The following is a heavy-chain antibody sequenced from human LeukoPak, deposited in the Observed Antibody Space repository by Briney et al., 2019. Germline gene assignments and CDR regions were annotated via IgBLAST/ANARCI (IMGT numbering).Heavy chain of an antibody. CDR3: AKDVSYYYGSGSYSDY. Sequence: PGGSLRLSCAASGFTFSSYWMHWVRQAPGKGLVWVSRINSDGSSTSYADSVKGRFTISRDNAKNTLYLQMNSLRAEDTAVYYCAKDVSYYYGSGSYSDYWGQGTLVTVSS. CDR1: GFTFSSYW. V-gene: IGHV3-74*01. J-gene: IGHJ4*02. D-gene: IGHD3-10*01. CDR2: INSDGSST.